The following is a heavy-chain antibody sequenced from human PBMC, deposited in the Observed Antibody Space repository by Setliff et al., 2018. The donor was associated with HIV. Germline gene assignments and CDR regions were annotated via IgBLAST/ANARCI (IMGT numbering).Heavy chain of an antibody. Sequence: PSETLSLTCTVSGGSISNYYWSWIRQPPGKGLEWIAYIYSSGSLNYNPSLKSRVTISVDTSKNQFSLKLSSVTAADTAVYYCARDRYYDSSGYQGWFDPWGQGTLVTVSS. J-gene: IGHJ5*02. D-gene: IGHD3-22*01. CDR1: GGSISNYY. CDR3: ARDRYYDSSGYQGWFDP. CDR2: IYSSGSL. V-gene: IGHV4-59*01.